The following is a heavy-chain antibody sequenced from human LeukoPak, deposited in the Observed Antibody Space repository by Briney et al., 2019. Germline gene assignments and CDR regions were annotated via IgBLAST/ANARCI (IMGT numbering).Heavy chain of an antibody. Sequence: PVASVKVSCKASGYTFTGYYMHWVRQAPGQGLEWMGWINPNSGGTNYAQKFQGRVTMTRDTSISTAYMELSRLRSDDTAVYYCARVRYSSSWYLYYFDYWGQGTLVTVSS. D-gene: IGHD6-13*01. V-gene: IGHV1-2*02. CDR2: INPNSGGT. CDR1: GYTFTGYY. CDR3: ARVRYSSSWYLYYFDY. J-gene: IGHJ4*02.